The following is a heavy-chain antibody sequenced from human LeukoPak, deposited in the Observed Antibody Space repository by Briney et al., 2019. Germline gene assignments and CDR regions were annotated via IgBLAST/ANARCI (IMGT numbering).Heavy chain of an antibody. Sequence: GGSLRLSCAASAFTFHDYGMSWVRQAPGKGLEWVSSINWNRGSTGYADSVKGRFSISRDNGKNSLYLQMNSLRAEDTALYYCARAKDCSSITCPFDIWGQGTMVTVSS. V-gene: IGHV3-20*04. CDR2: INWNRGST. CDR3: ARAKDCSSITCPFDI. D-gene: IGHD2-2*01. CDR1: AFTFHDYG. J-gene: IGHJ3*02.